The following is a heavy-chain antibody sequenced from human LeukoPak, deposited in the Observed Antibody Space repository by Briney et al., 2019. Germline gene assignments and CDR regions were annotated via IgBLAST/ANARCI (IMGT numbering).Heavy chain of an antibody. V-gene: IGHV3-21*01. CDR2: ISSSSSYI. CDR3: ARDQGYYDANNWFDP. Sequence: GGSLRLSCAASGFTVSSSYMTWVRQAPGKGLEWVSSISSSSSYIYYADSVKGRFTISRDNAKNSLYLQMNSLRAEDTAVYYCARDQGYYDANNWFDPWGQGTLVTVSS. J-gene: IGHJ5*02. CDR1: GFTVSSSY. D-gene: IGHD1-26*01.